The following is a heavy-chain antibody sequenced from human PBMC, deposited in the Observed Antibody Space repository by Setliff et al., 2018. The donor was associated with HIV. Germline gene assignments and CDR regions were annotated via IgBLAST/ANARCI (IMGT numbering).Heavy chain of an antibody. CDR3: ARGTDFWSGSSNFDY. J-gene: IGHJ4*02. CDR1: GYTFTAYY. V-gene: IGHV1-2*02. CDR2: INPNSGGT. D-gene: IGHD3-3*01. Sequence: SVKVSCKAYGYTFTAYYMHWVRQAPGQGLEWMGWINPNSGGTNYAQKFRGRVTMTRDTSINTAHMYLSSLRSDDTAIYFCARGTDFWSGSSNFDYWGQGTQVTVSS.